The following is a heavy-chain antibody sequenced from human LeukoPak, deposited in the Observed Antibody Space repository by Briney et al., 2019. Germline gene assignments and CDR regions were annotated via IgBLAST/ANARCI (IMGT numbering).Heavy chain of an antibody. V-gene: IGHV5-10-1*01. D-gene: IGHD1-26*01. CDR3: ARHTRWDLPHGMDV. CDR2: IDPSDSYT. CDR1: GYSFTSHW. J-gene: IGHJ6*04. Sequence: GESLRISCKGSGYSFTSHWISWVRQMPGKGLEWMGRIDPSDSYTNYSPSFQGHVTFSADKSISTAYLQWSSLKASDTAMYYCARHTRWDLPHGMDVWGKGTTVTVSS.